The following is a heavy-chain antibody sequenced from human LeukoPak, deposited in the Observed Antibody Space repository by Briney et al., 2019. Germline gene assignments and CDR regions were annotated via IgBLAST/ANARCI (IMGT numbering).Heavy chain of an antibody. Sequence: PSETLSLTCTVSGGSISSSSYYWGWIRQPPGKGLEWIGSIYYSGSTYYNPSLKSRVTISVDTSKNQFSQKLSSVTAADTAVYYCARSKTDYYDSSGYYRRNYYYMDVWGKGTTVTVSS. CDR1: GGSISSSSYY. CDR3: ARSKTDYYDSSGYYRRNYYYMDV. V-gene: IGHV4-39*07. J-gene: IGHJ6*03. CDR2: IYYSGST. D-gene: IGHD3-22*01.